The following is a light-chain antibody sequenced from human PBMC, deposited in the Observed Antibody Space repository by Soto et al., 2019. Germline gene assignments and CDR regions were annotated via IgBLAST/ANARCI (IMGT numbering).Light chain of an antibody. CDR2: SAS. V-gene: IGKV3-20*01. J-gene: IGKJ5*01. CDR3: QQYGNSPIT. CDR1: QSISGTY. Sequence: DTVLTQSPGTLSLTSGERATLSCRASQSISGTYVAWYQQKPGQAPRLLIYSASTRATGIPDRFSGSGSGTDFTLSISRLEPEDFALYYCQQYGNSPITVGQGTRLEIK.